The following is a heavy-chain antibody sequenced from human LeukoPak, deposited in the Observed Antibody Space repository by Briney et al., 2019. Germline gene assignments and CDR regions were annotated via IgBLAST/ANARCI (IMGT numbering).Heavy chain of an antibody. J-gene: IGHJ6*03. CDR3: ARGIRQLGADHYYYYYMDV. D-gene: IGHD6-6*01. CDR2: MNPNSGNT. Sequence: ASVKVSCKASGYTFTSYDINWVRQATGQGLEWMGWMNPNSGNTGYAQKFQGRVTITRDTSISTAYMELSSLRSEDTAVYYCARGIRQLGADHYYYYYMDVWAKGTTVTVSS. V-gene: IGHV1-8*03. CDR1: GYTFTSYD.